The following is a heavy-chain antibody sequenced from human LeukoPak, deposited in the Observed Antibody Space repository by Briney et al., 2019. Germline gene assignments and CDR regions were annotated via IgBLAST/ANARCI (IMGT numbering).Heavy chain of an antibody. V-gene: IGHV1-18*01. Sequence: SSVRLCCNSSGYAFSSYGINWVRQAPGQGLEWMGCISTDNDTTKDAQKEQGRITMTKNTNTTTAYKEQRSPGYDDTAVYCCAREKDAFCSDWSQGTLVTVSS. CDR2: ISTDNDTT. J-gene: IGHJ4*02. CDR1: GYAFSSYG. CDR3: AREKDAFCSD. D-gene: IGHD3-3*01.